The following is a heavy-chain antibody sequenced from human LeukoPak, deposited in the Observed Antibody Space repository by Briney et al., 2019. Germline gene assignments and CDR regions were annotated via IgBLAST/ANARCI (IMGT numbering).Heavy chain of an antibody. D-gene: IGHD3-22*01. CDR2: ISDYNGNT. V-gene: IGHV1-18*04. CDR3: ARDTLRYYYDSSGSVAEYFQH. J-gene: IGHJ1*01. CDR1: GYTFTSFG. Sequence: ASVRVSCKPSGYTFTSFGISWVRQAPGQGLEWMGWISDYNGNTNYAQKLQGRVTMTTDTSTSTAYMELRSLRSDDTAVYYCARDTLRYYYDSSGSVAEYFQHWGQGTLVTVSS.